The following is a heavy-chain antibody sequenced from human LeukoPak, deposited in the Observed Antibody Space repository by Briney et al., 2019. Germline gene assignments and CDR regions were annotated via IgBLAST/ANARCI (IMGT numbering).Heavy chain of an antibody. CDR1: GFTFSTYW. Sequence: GGSLRLSCAASGFTFSTYWMHWVRPAPGKGLVWVSRINTDGSSTSYADSVKGRFTISRDNAMSTLYLQMNSLRAEDTAVYYCARPYSYYDFWDWGQGTLVTVSS. J-gene: IGHJ4*02. D-gene: IGHD3-3*01. V-gene: IGHV3-74*01. CDR3: ARPYSYYDFWD. CDR2: INTDGSST.